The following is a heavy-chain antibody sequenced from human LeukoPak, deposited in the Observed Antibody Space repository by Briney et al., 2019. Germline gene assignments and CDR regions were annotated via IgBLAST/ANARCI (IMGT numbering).Heavy chain of an antibody. CDR2: ISYDGSNK. CDR1: GFTFSSYA. J-gene: IGHJ4*02. CDR3: AKVGPKSYFVSGSFIDS. V-gene: IGHV3-30-3*01. Sequence: PGGSLRLSCAASGFTFSSYAMHWVRQAPGKGLEWVAVISYDGSNKYYADSVKGRFSVSRDISKNTVFLQMNSLRADDTATYYCAKVGPKSYFVSGSFIDSWGQGTLVTVSS. D-gene: IGHD3-10*01.